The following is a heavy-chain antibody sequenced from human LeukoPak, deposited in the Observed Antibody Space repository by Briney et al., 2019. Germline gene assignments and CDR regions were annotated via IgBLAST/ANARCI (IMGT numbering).Heavy chain of an antibody. D-gene: IGHD4-17*01. CDR3: ARGMATVTTSYYYYGMDV. CDR1: GFTVSSKY. J-gene: IGHJ6*02. Sequence: TGGSLRLSCAASGFTVSSKYMSWVRQAPGKGLEWVSVIYSGGSTYYADSVKGRFTISRDNSKNTVYLQMNSLRAEDTAVYYCARGMATVTTSYYYYGMDVWGQGTTVTVSS. V-gene: IGHV3-66*01. CDR2: IYSGGST.